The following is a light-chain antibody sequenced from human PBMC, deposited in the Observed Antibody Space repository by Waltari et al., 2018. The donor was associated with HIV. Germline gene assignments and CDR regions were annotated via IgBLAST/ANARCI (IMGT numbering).Light chain of an antibody. CDR3: HVWDSGTVV. V-gene: IGLV3-9*01. J-gene: IGLJ2*01. Sequence: SYEVTQPLSVSVALGQTARITCGGNNIGSKNVHWYQQKPGQAPILVIYRDSNRPSGIPERFSGANSGNTATLTINRGQVGDEADYYCHVWDSGTVVFGGGTKLTVL. CDR1: NIGSKN. CDR2: RDS.